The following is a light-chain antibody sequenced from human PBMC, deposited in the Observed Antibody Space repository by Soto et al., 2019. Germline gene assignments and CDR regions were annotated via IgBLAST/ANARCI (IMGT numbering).Light chain of an antibody. CDR1: QSVLYSSNNKNY. CDR2: WAS. J-gene: IGKJ1*01. V-gene: IGKV4-1*01. CDR3: QQYYSPWT. Sequence: DIVMTQSPDSLAVSLGERATINCKSSQSVLYSSNNKNYLAWYQQIPGQPPKLLIYWASTRESGVPDRFSGSGSGTDFTLTISSLQAEDVAVYYCQQYYSPWTFGQGTKVELK.